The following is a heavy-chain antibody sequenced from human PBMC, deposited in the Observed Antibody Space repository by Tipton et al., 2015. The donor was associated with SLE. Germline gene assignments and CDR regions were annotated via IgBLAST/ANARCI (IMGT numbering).Heavy chain of an antibody. J-gene: IGHJ4*02. V-gene: IGHV4-38-2*02. Sequence: TLSLTCTVSGYSISSGYYWGWIRQPPGKGLEWIGSIYHIGSTYYNPSLKSRVTISVDTSKNQFSLRLTSVTAADTAVYYCALQYDSTGYYWFWGQVSLVTVSS. CDR3: ALQYDSTGYYWF. CDR1: GYSISSGYY. D-gene: IGHD3-22*01. CDR2: IYHIGST.